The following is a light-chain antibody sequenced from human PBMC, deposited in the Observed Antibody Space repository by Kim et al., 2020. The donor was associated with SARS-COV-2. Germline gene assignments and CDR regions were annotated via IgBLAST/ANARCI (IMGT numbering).Light chain of an antibody. CDR2: ATS. CDR1: TGAVTSTYY. CDR3: LIHSGGAWV. V-gene: IGLV7-43*01. J-gene: IGLJ3*02. Sequence: QAVVTQEPSLTVSPGGTVTLTCASSTGAVTSTYYPNWFQQKVVQAPKPLIYATSNRHSWTPVRFSGSLLGGKAALTVSDVQPEDEAEYYCLIHSGGAWVFGGGTQLTVL.